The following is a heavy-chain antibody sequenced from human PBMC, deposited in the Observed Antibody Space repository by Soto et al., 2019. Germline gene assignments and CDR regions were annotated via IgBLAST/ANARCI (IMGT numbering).Heavy chain of an antibody. Sequence: SIKVSCKASGDTFTSYAMHWVRQAPGQSLEWMGWINAGNGKTKYSKKFQGRGTITRDTSASTAYMELSRLRSEDTAVYYCARDTAGSQSAHWAQGNVV. CDR1: GDTFTSYA. CDR3: ARDTAGSQSAH. D-gene: IGHD5-18*01. CDR2: INAGNGKT. J-gene: IGHJ1*01. V-gene: IGHV1-3*01.